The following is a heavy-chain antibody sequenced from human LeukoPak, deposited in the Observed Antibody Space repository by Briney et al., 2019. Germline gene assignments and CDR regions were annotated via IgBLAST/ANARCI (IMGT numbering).Heavy chain of an antibody. CDR3: AKVGTNGYSYGTVDY. CDR1: GFAFSSYA. CDR2: ISGSGGST. D-gene: IGHD5-18*01. Sequence: PGGSLRLSCAASGFAFSSYAMSWVRQAPGKGLEWVSAISGSGGSTYYADSVKGRFTISRDNSKNTLYLQMNSLRAEDTAVYYCAKVGTNGYSYGTVDYWGQGTLVTVSS. V-gene: IGHV3-23*01. J-gene: IGHJ4*02.